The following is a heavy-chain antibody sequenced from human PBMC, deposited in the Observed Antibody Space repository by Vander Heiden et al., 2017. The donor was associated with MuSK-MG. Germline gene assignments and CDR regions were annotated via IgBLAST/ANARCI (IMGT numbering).Heavy chain of an antibody. D-gene: IGHD2-8*02. Sequence: QITLKESGPTLVKPTQTLALTCTFAGFSLSPSQVGVAWLRQPPGKALEWLAMIFWNDDKRYSTSLKSRLTITKDTSKDQVVLTMTEMDPVDTATYYCAHRLLRRSGGQEFDYWGQGTMVTVSS. CDR1: GFSLSPSQVG. J-gene: IGHJ4*02. V-gene: IGHV2-5*01. CDR3: AHRLLRRSGGQEFDY. CDR2: IFWNDDK.